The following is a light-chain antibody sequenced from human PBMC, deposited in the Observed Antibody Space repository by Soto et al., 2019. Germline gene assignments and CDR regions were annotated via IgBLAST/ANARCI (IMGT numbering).Light chain of an antibody. J-gene: IGKJ4*01. CDR3: QQYGSFSPIT. CDR1: RSISKL. Sequence: DIQMTQSPSTLSASVGDRVTITCRASRSISKLLAWYQQRPGIAPKLLIFDASILQSGVPSRFSGSGSGTEFTLIISRLQNDDFATYYCQQYGSFSPITFGGGTKVEI. V-gene: IGKV1-5*01. CDR2: DAS.